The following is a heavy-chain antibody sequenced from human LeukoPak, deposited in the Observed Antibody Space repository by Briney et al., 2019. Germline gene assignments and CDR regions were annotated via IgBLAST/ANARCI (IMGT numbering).Heavy chain of an antibody. D-gene: IGHD6-19*01. CDR3: GSSGWYWGGFDI. V-gene: IGHV4-39*01. Sequence: PSETLSLTCTVSGGSISSSSYYWGWIRQPPGKGLEWIGSIYYSGSTYYNPSLKSRVTISVDTYKNQFSLKLSSVTAADTAVYYCGSSGWYWGGFDIWGQGTMVTVSS. J-gene: IGHJ3*02. CDR2: IYYSGST. CDR1: GGSISSSSYY.